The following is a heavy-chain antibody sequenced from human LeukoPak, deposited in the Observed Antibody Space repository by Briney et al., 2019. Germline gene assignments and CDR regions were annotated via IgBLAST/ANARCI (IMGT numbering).Heavy chain of an antibody. D-gene: IGHD3-10*01. V-gene: IGHV3-23*01. CDR1: GFPFSSYA. J-gene: IGHJ3*02. CDR2: ISGSGGST. CDR3: AKGFGRLDDAFDI. Sequence: GSLRLSCAASGFPFSSYAMSWVRQAPGKGLEWVSAISGSGGSTYYADSVKGRFTISRDNSKNTLYLQMNSLRAEDTAVYYCAKGFGRLDDAFDIWGQGTMVTVSS.